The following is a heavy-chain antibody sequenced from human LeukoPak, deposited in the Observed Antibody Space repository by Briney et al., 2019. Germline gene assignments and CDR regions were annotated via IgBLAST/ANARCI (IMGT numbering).Heavy chain of an antibody. CDR2: ISAYNGNT. Sequence: ASVKVSCKASGYTSTSYGISWVRQAPGQGLEWMGWISAYNGNTNYAQKLQGRVTMTTDTSTSTAYMELRSLRSDDTAVYYCARVGIVVVVAATAYEFDYWGQGTLVTVSS. CDR1: GYTSTSYG. CDR3: ARVGIVVVVAATAYEFDY. D-gene: IGHD2-15*01. V-gene: IGHV1-18*01. J-gene: IGHJ4*02.